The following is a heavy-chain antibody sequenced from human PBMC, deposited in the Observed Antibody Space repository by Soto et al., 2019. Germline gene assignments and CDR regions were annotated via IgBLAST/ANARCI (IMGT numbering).Heavy chain of an antibody. CDR1: GYTFTSYG. V-gene: IGHV1-18*01. CDR3: ARDAEVALFDY. D-gene: IGHD5-12*01. J-gene: IGHJ4*01. CDR2: IIASNSNT. Sequence: QVQLVQSGAEVKKPGASVKVSCKASGYTFTSYGISWVRKAPGQGLEWMGWIIASNSNTNYAQKVQGRVTITTATSTITAYMELRSLRSDDTAVYYCARDAEVALFDYWAHRTLVTVSS.